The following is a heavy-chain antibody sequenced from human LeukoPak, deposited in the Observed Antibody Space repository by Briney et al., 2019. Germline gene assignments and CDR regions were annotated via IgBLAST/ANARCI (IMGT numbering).Heavy chain of an antibody. Sequence: GGSLRLSCAASGFTFSTYALNWVRQAPGKGLEWVSNISSSDTTIHYADSVKGRFTISRDNARNSLYLQMNSLRAEDTAVYYCARSRRDNYYYYYGMDVWGQGTTVTVSS. J-gene: IGHJ6*02. CDR2: ISSSDTTI. D-gene: IGHD5-24*01. CDR1: GFTFSTYA. CDR3: ARSRRDNYYYYYGMDV. V-gene: IGHV3-48*03.